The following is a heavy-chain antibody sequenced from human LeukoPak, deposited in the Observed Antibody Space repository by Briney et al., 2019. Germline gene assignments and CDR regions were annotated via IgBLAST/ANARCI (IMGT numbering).Heavy chain of an antibody. CDR1: GFMFSSYA. V-gene: IGHV3-23*01. Sequence: GGTLRLSCAASGFMFSSYAMSWVRQAPGKGLEWVSAISGSGGSTNYADPVKGRFTISRDNSKNTLYLQMNSLRAEDTAVYYCARDGGPITMVRGVTPNQFDYWGQGTLVTVSS. D-gene: IGHD3-10*01. CDR3: ARDGGPITMVRGVTPNQFDY. CDR2: ISGSGGST. J-gene: IGHJ4*02.